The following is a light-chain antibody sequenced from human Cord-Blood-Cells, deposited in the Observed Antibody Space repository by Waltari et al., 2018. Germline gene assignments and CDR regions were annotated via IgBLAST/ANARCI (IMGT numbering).Light chain of an antibody. V-gene: IGKV3-20*01. CDR3: QQYGSSPYT. CDR1: QRVSSSY. J-gene: IGKJ2*01. CDR2: GAS. Sequence: EIVLTQSPGTLSLSPGERATLSCTASQRVSSSYLAWYQQKPGQAPRLLIYGASSRATGIPDRFSGSGSGTDFTLTISRLEPEDFAVYDCQQYGSSPYTFGQGTKLEIK.